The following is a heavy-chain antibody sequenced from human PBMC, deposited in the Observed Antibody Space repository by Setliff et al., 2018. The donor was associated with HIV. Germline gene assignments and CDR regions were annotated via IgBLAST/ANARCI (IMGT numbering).Heavy chain of an antibody. D-gene: IGHD3-3*01. CDR2: IHHSGST. Sequence: SETLSLTCTVSGPSVSNTAYYWGWIRLPPGKGLEWIASIHHSGSTWYNPSLKSRVTISADMSKNQFSLKLFSVTAADTAVYYCARPSFGIGGGSIFDSWGQGTVVTVSS. J-gene: IGHJ4*02. CDR1: GPSVSNTAYY. CDR3: ARPSFGIGGGSIFDS. V-gene: IGHV4-39*01.